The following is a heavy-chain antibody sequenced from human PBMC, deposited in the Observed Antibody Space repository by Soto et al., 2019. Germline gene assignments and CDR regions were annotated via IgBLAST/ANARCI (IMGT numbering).Heavy chain of an antibody. Sequence: QVQLVQSGAEVKKPGSSVKVSCTASGGTFSSYAISWVRQAPGQGLEWMGGIIPIFGTANYAQKFQGRVTITADESTGTAYMELSSLRSEDTAVYYCARGRAYSSGWYYFDYWGQGTLVTVSS. V-gene: IGHV1-69*01. CDR3: ARGRAYSSGWYYFDY. CDR1: GGTFSSYA. J-gene: IGHJ4*02. D-gene: IGHD6-19*01. CDR2: IIPIFGTA.